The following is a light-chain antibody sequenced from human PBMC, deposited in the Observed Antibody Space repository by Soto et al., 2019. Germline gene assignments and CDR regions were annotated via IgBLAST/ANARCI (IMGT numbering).Light chain of an antibody. CDR2: SNN. CDR3: AAWDDSLNCVG. CDR1: SSNIGSNT. V-gene: IGLV1-44*01. Sequence: QSVRTQPPSASGTPGQRVTISWSGSSSNIGSNTVNWYQQLPGTAPKLLIYSNNQRPSGVPDRFSGSKSGTSASLAISGLQSEDEADYYCAAWDDSLNCVGFGGGTKLTVL. J-gene: IGLJ2*01.